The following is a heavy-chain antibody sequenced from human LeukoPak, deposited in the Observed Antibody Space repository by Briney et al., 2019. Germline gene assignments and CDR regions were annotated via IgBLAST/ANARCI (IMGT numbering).Heavy chain of an antibody. D-gene: IGHD4-17*01. CDR1: GFSFDDYV. CDR3: ARGLGTVTFDY. Sequence: GGSLRLSCAASGFSFDDYVMHWVRQAPGKGLEWVSGISWNSGSIGYADSVKGRFTISRDNAKNSLYLQMNSLRAEDTAVYYCARGLGTVTFDYWGQGTLVTVSS. J-gene: IGHJ4*02. CDR2: ISWNSGSI. V-gene: IGHV3-9*01.